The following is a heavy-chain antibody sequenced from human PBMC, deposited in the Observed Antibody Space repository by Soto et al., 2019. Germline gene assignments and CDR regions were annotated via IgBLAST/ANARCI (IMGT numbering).Heavy chain of an antibody. V-gene: IGHV3-23*01. CDR2: VSGRGGDT. Sequence: EVHLLQSGGGLVQPGGSLRLSCAXSXXSFSSFALSWVRQSPGKGLEWVAAVSGRGGDTYYANSVKGRFTISRDNSQNTLFLQMNSLRAEDSAIYYCAKDPNYDFWSGFSAVYFDYWGQGTLVTVSS. CDR1: XXSFSSFA. J-gene: IGHJ4*02. CDR3: AKDPNYDFWSGFSAVYFDY. D-gene: IGHD3-3*01.